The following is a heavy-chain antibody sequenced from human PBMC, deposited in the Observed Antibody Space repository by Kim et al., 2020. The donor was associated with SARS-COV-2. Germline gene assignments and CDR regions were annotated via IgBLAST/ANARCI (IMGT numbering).Heavy chain of an antibody. CDR2: INPRGGAT. Sequence: ASVKVSCKASGYTFSNYYIHWVRQAPGEGLEWMGLINPRGGATTYAENFQGRVTLTSDTFTTTVYMELSGLRFEDTAGYFCAGGGDIVVVPGALGGGYFNLWGRGTLVTVSS. D-gene: IGHD2-2*01. CDR1: GYTFSNYY. V-gene: IGHV1-46*01. CDR3: AGGGDIVVVPGALGGGYFNL. J-gene: IGHJ2*01.